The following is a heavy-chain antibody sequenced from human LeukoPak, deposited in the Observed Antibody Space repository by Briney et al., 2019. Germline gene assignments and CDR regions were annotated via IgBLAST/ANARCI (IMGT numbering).Heavy chain of an antibody. J-gene: IGHJ6*03. CDR1: GFTFSRYA. D-gene: IGHD3-10*02. CDR2: IGGSGGAI. V-gene: IGHV3-23*01. CDR3: CITMLSSMGV. Sequence: GGPLRLSCGASGFTFSRYAMSWVRQAPGKGLQWVSEIGGSGGAIYYADSVKGRFTISRDNSKNTLYLQMNSLRAEDTAVYYCCITMLSSMGVWGKGTTVTISS.